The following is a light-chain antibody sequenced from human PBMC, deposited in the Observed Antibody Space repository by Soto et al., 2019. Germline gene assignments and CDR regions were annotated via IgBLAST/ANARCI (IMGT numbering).Light chain of an antibody. Sequence: DIVMTQSPDSLAVSLGERATINCKSSQSVLSSSNNKNCLAWNQQKSGQPPKLLIYWASTRESGVPDRFSGSGSGTDFNLTISSLQDEDVAAYYCQHYYSIPWTFGQGTRVEIK. CDR3: QHYYSIPWT. J-gene: IGKJ1*01. CDR1: QSVLSSSNNKNC. V-gene: IGKV4-1*01. CDR2: WAS.